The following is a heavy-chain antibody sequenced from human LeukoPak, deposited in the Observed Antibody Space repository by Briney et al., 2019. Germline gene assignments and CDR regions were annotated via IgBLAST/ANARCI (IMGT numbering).Heavy chain of an antibody. Sequence: GGSLRLSCAASGFTFSSYWMSWVRQAPGKGLEWVANIKQDGSEKYYVDSVKGRFTISRDNAKNSLYLQMNSLRAEDTALYYCARDPHCSGGSCYSRTTGYFDYWGQGTLVTVSS. J-gene: IGHJ4*02. CDR2: IKQDGSEK. CDR3: ARDPHCSGGSCYSRTTGYFDY. V-gene: IGHV3-7*03. D-gene: IGHD2-15*01. CDR1: GFTFSSYW.